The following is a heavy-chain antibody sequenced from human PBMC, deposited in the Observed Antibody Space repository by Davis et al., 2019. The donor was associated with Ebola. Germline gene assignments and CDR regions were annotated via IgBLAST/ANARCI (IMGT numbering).Heavy chain of an antibody. Sequence: GESLKISCKGSVYSFTSYWIGWVRQMPGKGLEWMGIIYPFDSHTRYSPSFQGQVTISADKSTSTAFLQWSSLKASDTAMYYCASLRRTITGMDDAFDIWGQGTMVTVSS. CDR2: IYPFDSHT. CDR3: ASLRRTITGMDDAFDI. CDR1: VYSFTSYW. J-gene: IGHJ3*02. V-gene: IGHV5-51*01. D-gene: IGHD2-8*02.